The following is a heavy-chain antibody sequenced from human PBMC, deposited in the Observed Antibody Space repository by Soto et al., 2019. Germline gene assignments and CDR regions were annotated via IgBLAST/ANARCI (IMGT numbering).Heavy chain of an antibody. CDR2: IKYDGCEE. CDR1: GFTFSDYW. D-gene: IGHD5-12*01. Sequence: EVQVVESGGGLVQPGGSLRLSCTVSGFTFSDYWMSWARQAPGKGLEWVANIKYDGCEEYYVDSVRGRFTISRDNAMNSLNLQMNSLRADETSVYYCASLASGKSAATWGQGTLVTVSS. CDR3: ASLASGKSAAT. V-gene: IGHV3-7*05. J-gene: IGHJ5*02.